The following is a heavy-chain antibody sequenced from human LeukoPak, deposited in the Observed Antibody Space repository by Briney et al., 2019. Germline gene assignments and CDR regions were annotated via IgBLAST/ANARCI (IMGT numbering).Heavy chain of an antibody. CDR3: ARGEFGDYVGIYYYYYMDA. J-gene: IGHJ6*03. D-gene: IGHD4-17*01. V-gene: IGHV1-69*06. Sequence: ASVKVSCKASGGTFSSYVINWVRQAPGQGLEWMGGIIPIFGTANYAQKFQGRVTITADKSTSTAYMELSSLRSEDTAVYYCARGEFGDYVGIYYYYYMDAWGKGTTVTVSS. CDR2: IIPIFGTA. CDR1: GGTFSSYV.